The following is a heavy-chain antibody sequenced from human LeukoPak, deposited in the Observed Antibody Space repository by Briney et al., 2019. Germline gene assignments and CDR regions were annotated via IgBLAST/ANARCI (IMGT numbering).Heavy chain of an antibody. CDR3: AKARMGHYGSGTVSWFDP. D-gene: IGHD3-10*01. Sequence: GGSLRLSCAASGFTFSSYGMHWVRQAPGKGLEWVAFIRYDGSNKYYADSVKGRFTVSRDNSKNTLYLQMNSLRAEDTAVYYCAKARMGHYGSGTVSWFDPWXXXTLVTVSX. CDR1: GFTFSSYG. CDR2: IRYDGSNK. J-gene: IGHJ5*02. V-gene: IGHV3-30*02.